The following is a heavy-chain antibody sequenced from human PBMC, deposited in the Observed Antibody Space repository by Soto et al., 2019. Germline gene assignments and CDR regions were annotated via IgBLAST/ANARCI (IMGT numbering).Heavy chain of an antibody. CDR2: IYYSGST. J-gene: IGHJ4*01. CDR3: ARTTSSWWWYYFDY. D-gene: IGHD6-13*01. Sequence: SETLSLTCTVSGGSISNYYWSWIRQPPGKGLEWIGYIYYSGSTNYNPSLKSRVTISVDTSKNQLSLKLSSVTVADTAVYYCARTTSSWWWYYFDYWGHGTLVTVSS. CDR1: GGSISNYY. V-gene: IGHV4-59*01.